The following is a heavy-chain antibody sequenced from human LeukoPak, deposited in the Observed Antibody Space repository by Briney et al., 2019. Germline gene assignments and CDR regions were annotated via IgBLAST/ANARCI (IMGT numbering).Heavy chain of an antibody. CDR3: ARNPAGIGDY. J-gene: IGHJ4*02. Sequence: GGFLRLSCVASGFTFSTYNMNWVRQAPGKGLEWVSFISSGSEIIYYADSVKGRFTVSRDNDKKSLYLQMNSLRDVDTAVYYCARNPAGIGDYLGQGTLVTVSS. CDR1: GFTFSTYN. V-gene: IGHV3-48*02. CDR2: ISSGSEII. D-gene: IGHD1-1*01.